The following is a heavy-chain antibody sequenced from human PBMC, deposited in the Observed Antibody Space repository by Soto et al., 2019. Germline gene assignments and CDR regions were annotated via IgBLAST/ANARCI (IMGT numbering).Heavy chain of an antibody. CDR1: GFTFSSHG. Sequence: QVQLVESGGGVVQPGRSLRLSCAASGFTFSSHGMHWVRQAPGKGLEWVAVIWYDGSDKYYADSVKGLFTISRDNSKNMLYLQMNSLRAEDTAVYHCARWGNWKVADYWGQGTLVTVSS. J-gene: IGHJ4*02. V-gene: IGHV3-33*01. CDR2: IWYDGSDK. CDR3: ARWGNWKVADY. D-gene: IGHD1-1*01.